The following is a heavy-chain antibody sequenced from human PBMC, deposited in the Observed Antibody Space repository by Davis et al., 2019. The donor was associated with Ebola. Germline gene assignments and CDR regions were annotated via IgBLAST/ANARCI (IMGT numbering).Heavy chain of an antibody. J-gene: IGHJ6*04. D-gene: IGHD3-3*01. CDR3: AKSGLSFGVVKYHYGMDV. CDR2: TSCSGGST. Sequence: PGGSLTLSCAASGFTSSSYAMTWVRQAPGKGLEWVSATSCSGGSTYYADSVKGRFTISRDNSKKTLYLQMNSLRAEDTAVYYCAKSGLSFGVVKYHYGMDVWGKGTTVTVSS. CDR1: GFTSSSYA. V-gene: IGHV3-23*01.